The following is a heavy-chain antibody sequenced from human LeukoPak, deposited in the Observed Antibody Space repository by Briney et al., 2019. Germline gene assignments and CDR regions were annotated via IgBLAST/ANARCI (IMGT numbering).Heavy chain of an antibody. D-gene: IGHD3-22*01. CDR1: GYTLTSFG. V-gene: IGHV1-18*01. CDR2: ISRDNANT. CDR3: ARIISSGYNYGMDV. Sequence: ASVKVSCKAFGYTLTSFGISWVRQAPGQGPEWMGWISRDNANTNYAQNLKGRVTMTTETSTSTAYMELRSLRSDDTAVYYCARIISSGYNYGMDVWGQGTTVTVSS. J-gene: IGHJ6*02.